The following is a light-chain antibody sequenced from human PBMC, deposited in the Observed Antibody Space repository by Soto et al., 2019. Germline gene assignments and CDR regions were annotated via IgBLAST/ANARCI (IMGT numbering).Light chain of an antibody. CDR1: QSVSSSY. Sequence: EIVLTQSPDTLSLSPGERATLSCRASQSVSSSYLAWYQQKPGQAPRLLIYGASSRATGIPDRFSGSGSGTDFTLTISRLEPEDFAVYYCQQYGNSPKLTFGGGTKVDIK. V-gene: IGKV3-20*01. CDR2: GAS. CDR3: QQYGNSPKLT. J-gene: IGKJ4*01.